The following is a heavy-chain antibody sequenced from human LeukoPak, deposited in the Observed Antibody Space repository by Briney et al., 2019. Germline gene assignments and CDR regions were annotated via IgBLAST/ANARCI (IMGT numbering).Heavy chain of an antibody. CDR1: GGSISSGDYY. V-gene: IGHV4-30-4*01. D-gene: IGHD4-17*01. J-gene: IGHJ5*02. Sequence: SETLSLTCTVSGGSISSGDYYWSWIRQPPGKGLEWIGYIYYSGSTYYNPSLKSRVTISVDTSKNQFSLKLSSVTAADTAVYYCARDRSGDYENWFDPWGQGTLVTVSS. CDR3: ARDRSGDYENWFDP. CDR2: IYYSGST.